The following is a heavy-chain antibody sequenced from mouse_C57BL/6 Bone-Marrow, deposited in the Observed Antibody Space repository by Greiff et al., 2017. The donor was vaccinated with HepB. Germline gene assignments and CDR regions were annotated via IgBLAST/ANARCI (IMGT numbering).Heavy chain of an antibody. CDR2: IDPSDSYT. J-gene: IGHJ3*01. V-gene: IGHV1-69*01. CDR1: GYTFTSYW. Sequence: VQLQQPGAELVMPGASVKLSCKASGYTFTSYWMHWVKQRPGQGLEWIGEIDPSDSYTNYNQKFKGKSTLTVDKSSSTAYMQLSSLTSEDSEVYNCAREEGYYYGSRYSAWFAYWGQGTLVTVSA. CDR3: AREEGYYYGSRYSAWFAY. D-gene: IGHD1-1*01.